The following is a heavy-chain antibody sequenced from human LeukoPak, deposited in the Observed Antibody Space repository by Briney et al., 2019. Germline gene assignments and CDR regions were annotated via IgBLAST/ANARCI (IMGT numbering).Heavy chain of an antibody. CDR3: ARDPSYYYDSSGYTNWFDP. CDR2: IIHIFGIA. J-gene: IGHJ5*02. CDR1: GGTFSSYA. D-gene: IGHD3-22*01. Sequence: GASVKDSCKHSGGTFSSYAISWVRQAPRQGLEWMGRIIHIFGIANYTQKFQGRVTITADKSTSTAYMELSSLRSEDAAVYYCARDPSYYYDSSGYTNWFDPWGQGTLVTVSS. V-gene: IGHV1-69*04.